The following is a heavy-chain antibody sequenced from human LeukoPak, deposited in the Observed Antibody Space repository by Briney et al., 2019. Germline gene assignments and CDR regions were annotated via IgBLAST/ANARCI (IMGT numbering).Heavy chain of an antibody. V-gene: IGHV3-9*01. CDR1: GFTFDDYA. CDR2: ISWNSGSI. CDR3: AKDIGYSGYESVFDY. Sequence: GGSLRLSCAASGFTFDDYAMHWVRQAPGKGLEWVSGISWNSGSIGYADSVKGRFTISRDNVKNSLYLQMNSLRAEDTALYYCAKDIGYSGYESVFDYWGQGTLVTVSS. D-gene: IGHD5-12*01. J-gene: IGHJ4*02.